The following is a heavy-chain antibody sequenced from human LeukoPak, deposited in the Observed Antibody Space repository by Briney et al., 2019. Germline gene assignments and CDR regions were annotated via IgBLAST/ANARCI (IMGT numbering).Heavy chain of an antibody. V-gene: IGHV3-7*01. D-gene: IGHD3-16*01. CDR3: AGWGGGVNH. Sequence: GGSLRLSCAASGFTFSNSAMSWVRQAPGKGLEWVANISPDGSARYVDAVRGRFTTSRDNAKNSLSMEMNSLRAEDTAVYYCAGWGGGVNHWGQGTLVTVSS. J-gene: IGHJ4*02. CDR1: GFTFSNSA. CDR2: ISPDGSAR.